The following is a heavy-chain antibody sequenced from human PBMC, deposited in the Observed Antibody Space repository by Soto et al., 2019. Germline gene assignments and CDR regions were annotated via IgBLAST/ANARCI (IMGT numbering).Heavy chain of an antibody. Sequence: QVQLVQSGAEVKKPGSSVKVSCKASGGTFSSYTISWVRQAPGQGLEWMGRIIPILGIANYAQKFQGRVTMTADKSTSTAYMELSSLRSEDTAVYYCARPDGGYDIRYYGMAVWGQGTTVTVSS. CDR1: GGTFSSYT. D-gene: IGHD5-12*01. V-gene: IGHV1-69*02. CDR2: IIPILGIA. CDR3: ARPDGGYDIRYYGMAV. J-gene: IGHJ6*02.